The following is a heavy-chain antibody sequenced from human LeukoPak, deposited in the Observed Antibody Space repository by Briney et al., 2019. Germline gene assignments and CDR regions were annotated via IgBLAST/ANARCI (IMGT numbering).Heavy chain of an antibody. CDR3: ARDVDTAMPKDY. CDR1: GYTLTELS. J-gene: IGHJ4*02. Sequence: GASVKVSCKVSGYTLTELSMHWVRQAPGKGLEWMGGFDPEDGETIYAQKFQGRVTMTEDTSTDTAYMELSRLRSDDTAVYYCARDVDTAMPKDYWGQGTLVTVSS. V-gene: IGHV1-24*01. CDR2: FDPEDGET. D-gene: IGHD5-18*01.